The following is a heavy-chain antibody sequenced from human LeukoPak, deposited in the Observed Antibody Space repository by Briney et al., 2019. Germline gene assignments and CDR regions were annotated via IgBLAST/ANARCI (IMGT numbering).Heavy chain of an antibody. V-gene: IGHV3-48*03. CDR3: ARGGATYGVGLYFDN. J-gene: IGHJ4*02. CDR1: GFSFSTYE. D-gene: IGHD1-26*01. Sequence: ETGGSLRLSCAASGFSFSTYEMNWVRQAPGKGLEWLSYTSKSGSTIHYADSVKGRFTISRDNAKNSLYLQMNSLRAEDTAVYYCARGGATYGVGLYFDNWGQGTLVTVSS. CDR2: TSKSGSTI.